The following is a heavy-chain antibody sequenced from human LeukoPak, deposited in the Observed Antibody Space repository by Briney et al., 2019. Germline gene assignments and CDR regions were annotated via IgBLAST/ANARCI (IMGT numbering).Heavy chain of an antibody. J-gene: IGHJ4*02. D-gene: IGHD3-22*01. CDR3: VRVVDITTSAGGY. CDR1: GGSFSSYY. Sequence: PSETLSLTCAVYGGSFSSYYWNWIRQPPGKGLEWIGGINHSGSTNYNPSLKSRVTISVHTSKNQFSLKLSSVTAADTAVYYCVRVVDITTSAGGYWGQGTLVTVTS. V-gene: IGHV4-34*01. CDR2: INHSGST.